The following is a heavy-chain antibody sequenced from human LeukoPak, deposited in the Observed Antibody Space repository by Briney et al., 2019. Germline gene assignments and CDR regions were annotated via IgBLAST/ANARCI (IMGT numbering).Heavy chain of an antibody. D-gene: IGHD6-19*01. Sequence: ASVKVSCKASGYTFTTYAMNWVRQAPGQGLEWMGWINTNAGNPTYAQGFTGRFVFSLDTSVSTAYLQISSLKAEDSAVYYCSRTSTHSSGWFRVPPLFDYWGQGTLVTVSS. CDR3: SRTSTHSSGWFRVPPLFDY. V-gene: IGHV7-4-1*02. CDR2: INTNAGNP. J-gene: IGHJ4*02. CDR1: GYTFTTYA.